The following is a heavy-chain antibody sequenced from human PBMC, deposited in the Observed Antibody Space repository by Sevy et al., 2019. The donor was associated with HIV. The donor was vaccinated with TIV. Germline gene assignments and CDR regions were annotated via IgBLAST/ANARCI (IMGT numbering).Heavy chain of an antibody. CDR3: AGGGVYDYVWGSYRNDAFDI. J-gene: IGHJ3*02. CDR2: IYYSGST. D-gene: IGHD3-16*02. Sequence: SETLSLTCTVSGGSISSYYWSWIRQPPGKGLEWIGYIYYSGSTNYNPSLKSRVTISVDTSKNQFSLKLSCVTAADTAVYYCAGGGVYDYVWGSYRNDAFDIWGQGTMVTVSS. V-gene: IGHV4-59*01. CDR1: GGSISSYY.